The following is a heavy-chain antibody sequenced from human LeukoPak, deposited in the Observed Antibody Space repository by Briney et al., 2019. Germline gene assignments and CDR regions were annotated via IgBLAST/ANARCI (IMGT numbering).Heavy chain of an antibody. CDR3: ARIDSMIVVGGVDY. D-gene: IGHD3-22*01. J-gene: IGHJ4*02. CDR1: GFTFSNYG. V-gene: IGHV3-30*02. CDR2: IRFDGSDK. Sequence: GGSLRLSCAASGFTFSNYGLHWVRQAPGKGLEWVAFIRFDGSDKYHADSVKGRFTISRDNAKSSLYLQMNSLRAEDTAVYYCARIDSMIVVGGVDYWGQGTLVTVSS.